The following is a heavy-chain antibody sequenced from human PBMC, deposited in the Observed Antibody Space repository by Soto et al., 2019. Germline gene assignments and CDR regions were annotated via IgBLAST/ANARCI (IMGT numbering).Heavy chain of an antibody. CDR2: ISTYNGDT. J-gene: IGHJ6*02. D-gene: IGHD5-12*01. CDR3: AREGVAPYYYYGMDV. CDR1: GYTFTRSG. V-gene: IGHV1-18*01. Sequence: ASVKVSCKASGYTFTRSGISWVRQAPGQGLEWMGWISTYNGDTNYAQTFQGRVTMTTDTSTSTVHMEMRSLRSDDTAFYYCAREGVAPYYYYGMDVWGQGTPVTVSS.